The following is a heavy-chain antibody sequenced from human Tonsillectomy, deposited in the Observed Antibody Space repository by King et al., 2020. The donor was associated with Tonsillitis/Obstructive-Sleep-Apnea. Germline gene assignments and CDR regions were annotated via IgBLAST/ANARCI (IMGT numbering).Heavy chain of an antibody. CDR2: INHSGST. D-gene: IGHD3-22*01. V-gene: IGHV4-34*01. J-gene: IGHJ3*02. CDR1: GGSFSGYY. CDR3: ARVPRYDSSGYLDAFDI. Sequence: VQLQQWGAGLLKPSETLSLTCAVYGGSFSGYYWSWIRQPPGKVLDWIGEINHSGSTNYNPSLTGLVTISVDTSKNQFSLKLSSVTAADTAVYYCARVPRYDSSGYLDAFDIWGQGTMVTVSS.